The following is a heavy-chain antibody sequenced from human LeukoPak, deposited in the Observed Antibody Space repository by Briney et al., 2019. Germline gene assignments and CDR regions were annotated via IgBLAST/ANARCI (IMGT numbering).Heavy chain of an antibody. CDR1: GFTVSSNY. V-gene: IGHV3-53*01. J-gene: IGHJ4*02. D-gene: IGHD4/OR15-4a*01. CDR3: ARRAGAYSHPYDY. CDR2: LYSGGST. Sequence: GGSLRLSCAASGFTVSSNYMSWVRQAPGKGLEWVSVLYSGGSTYYADSVKGRFTISRDNSKNTLYLQMNSLRAEDTAVYYCARRAGAYSHPYDYWGQGTLVTVSS.